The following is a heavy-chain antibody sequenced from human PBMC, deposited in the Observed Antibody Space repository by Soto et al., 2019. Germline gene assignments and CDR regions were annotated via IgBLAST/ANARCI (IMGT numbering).Heavy chain of an antibody. CDR2: IYYSGST. D-gene: IGHD6-19*01. CDR3: ARAAGSGWPDY. V-gene: IGHV4-39*01. Sequence: QLQLQESGPGLVKPSETLSLTCTVSGGSISSSSYYWGWIRQPPGKGLEWIGSIYYSGSTYYNPSLKSRVTISVDTSKNQFSLKLSSVTAADTAVYYCARAAGSGWPDYWGQGTLVTVSS. J-gene: IGHJ4*02. CDR1: GGSISSSSYY.